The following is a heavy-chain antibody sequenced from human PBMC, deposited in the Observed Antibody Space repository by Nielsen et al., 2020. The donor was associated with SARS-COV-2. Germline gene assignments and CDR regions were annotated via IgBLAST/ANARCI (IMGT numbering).Heavy chain of an antibody. D-gene: IGHD5-18*01. CDR3: AKGYSTSWPTANFDC. Sequence: GGSLRLSCAASGFTFSNFAMNWVRQAPGKGLEWVSTIGVSGGGTYYADSLRGRFTISRDNSKNTLYLQMNSLGADDTAIYYCAKGYSTSWPTANFDCWGQGTLVTVSS. V-gene: IGHV3-23*01. CDR1: GFTFSNFA. CDR2: IGVSGGGT. J-gene: IGHJ4*02.